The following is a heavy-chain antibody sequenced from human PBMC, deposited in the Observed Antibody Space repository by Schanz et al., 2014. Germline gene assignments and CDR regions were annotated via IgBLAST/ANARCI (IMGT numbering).Heavy chain of an antibody. V-gene: IGHV3-66*01. Sequence: EVQLVESGGGLVKPGGSLRLSCAASGFTFSDAWMTWVRQAPGKGLEWVSIIYSGVSTYYAGSVKGRFTISRDNSKNTVYLQMNSLRGEDTAVYYCAMGGYQLHHWGQGTLVTVSS. CDR3: AMGGYQLHH. CDR2: IYSGVST. J-gene: IGHJ4*02. CDR1: GFTFSDAW. D-gene: IGHD1-7*01.